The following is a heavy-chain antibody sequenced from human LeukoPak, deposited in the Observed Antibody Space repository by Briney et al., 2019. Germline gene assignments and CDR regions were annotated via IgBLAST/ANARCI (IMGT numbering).Heavy chain of an antibody. Sequence: SETLSLTSAVSGGSISSSNWWRWVRQPPGKGLEWIGEIYHSGNTNYNPSLKSRVTISVDKSKNQFSLKLSSVTAADTAVYYCATDNWNYVGFDIWGQGTMVTVSS. CDR3: ATDNWNYVGFDI. J-gene: IGHJ3*02. CDR2: IYHSGNT. D-gene: IGHD1-7*01. V-gene: IGHV4-4*02. CDR1: GGSISSSNW.